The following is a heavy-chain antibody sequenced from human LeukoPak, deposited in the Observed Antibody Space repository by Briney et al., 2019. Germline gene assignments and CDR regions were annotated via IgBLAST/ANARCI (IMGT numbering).Heavy chain of an antibody. D-gene: IGHD1-26*01. V-gene: IGHV3-7*01. CDR1: GFTFSSYW. Sequence: PGGSLRLPRAASGFTFSSYWMSWVRQAPGKGLEWVANIKQDGSEKYSVDSVKGRFTISRDNAKNSLYLQMNSLRAVDTAVYYCARDRVGATSDYYYYMDVWGKGTTVTVSS. CDR3: ARDRVGATSDYYYYMDV. J-gene: IGHJ6*03. CDR2: IKQDGSEK.